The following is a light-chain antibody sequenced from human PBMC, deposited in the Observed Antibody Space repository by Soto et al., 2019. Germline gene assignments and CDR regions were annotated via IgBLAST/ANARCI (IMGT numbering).Light chain of an antibody. CDR1: QSVSSSY. CDR2: GAS. V-gene: IGKV3-20*01. CDR3: QQYGSSPPYT. Sequence: EIVLTQSPGTLSLSPGERATLSCRASQSVSSSYLAWYQQKPGQAPRLLIYGASSRATGIPDRFSGSGSGTDFPFNISRLGPEGFSIYYCQQYGSSPPYTFGQGTKLEIK. J-gene: IGKJ2*01.